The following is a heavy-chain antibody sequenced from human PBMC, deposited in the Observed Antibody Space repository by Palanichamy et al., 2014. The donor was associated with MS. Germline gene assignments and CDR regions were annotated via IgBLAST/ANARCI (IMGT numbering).Heavy chain of an antibody. V-gene: IGHV3-15*07. CDR1: GFTFSKAW. D-gene: IGHD3-22*01. CDR3: TADTYDSRAYAHDY. Sequence: EVQLVESGGVLVKPGGSLRLSCAASGFTFSKAWMNWVRQATGKGLEWVGRIKSETAGETIDYAAPVKGRFTISRDDSRATLDLQMNSLKTEDTAVYYCTADTYDSRAYAHDYWGQGTLVTVSS. J-gene: IGHJ4*02. CDR2: IKSETAGETI.